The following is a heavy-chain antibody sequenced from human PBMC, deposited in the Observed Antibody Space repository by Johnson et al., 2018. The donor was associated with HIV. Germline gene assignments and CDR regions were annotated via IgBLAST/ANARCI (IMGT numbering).Heavy chain of an antibody. J-gene: IGHJ3*02. V-gene: IGHV3-30*18. Sequence: QVQLVESGGGLIQPGGSLRLSCAASGFTFSGYGMHWVRQAPGKGLEWVAVISYDGNNKYYGDSVKGRFTVSRDNSKNTMYLQMNNVRAEDTAVYYCAKDLVPLYYDFWSGPDDAFNIWGQGTLVTVSS. CDR1: GFTFSGYG. D-gene: IGHD3-3*01. CDR2: ISYDGNNK. CDR3: AKDLVPLYYDFWSGPDDAFNI.